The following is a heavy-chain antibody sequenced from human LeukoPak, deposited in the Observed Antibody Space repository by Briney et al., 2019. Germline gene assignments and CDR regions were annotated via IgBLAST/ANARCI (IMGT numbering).Heavy chain of an antibody. CDR1: GFTFSSYA. J-gene: IGHJ4*02. V-gene: IGHV3-23*01. CDR2: ISGSGGST. CDR3: ANPVLGTFGVVITLYYFDY. Sequence: GGSLRLSCAASGFTFSSYAMSWVRQAPGKGLEWVSAISGSGGSTYYADSVKGRFTISTDNSNNTLYLQITSLRADDTALYYCANPVLGTFGVVITLYYFDYWGQGPLVTVSS. D-gene: IGHD3-3*01.